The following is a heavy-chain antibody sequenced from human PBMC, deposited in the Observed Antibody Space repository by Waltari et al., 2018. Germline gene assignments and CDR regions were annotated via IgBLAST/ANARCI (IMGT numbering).Heavy chain of an antibody. CDR2: IYHSGST. V-gene: IGHV4-38-2*02. J-gene: IGHJ5*02. CDR1: GYPISSGYY. CDR3: ARDRKNYDFWGGAGRFDP. Sequence: QVQLQESGPGLVKPSETLSLTCTVSGYPISSGYYWGWIRQPPGKGLEWIGSIYHSGSTYYNPSLKSRVTISVDTSKNQFSLKLSSVTAADTAVYYCARDRKNYDFWGGAGRFDPWGQGTLVTVSS. D-gene: IGHD3-3*01.